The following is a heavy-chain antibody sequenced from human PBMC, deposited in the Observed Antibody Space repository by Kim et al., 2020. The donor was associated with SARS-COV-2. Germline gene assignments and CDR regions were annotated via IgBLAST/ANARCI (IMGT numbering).Heavy chain of an antibody. D-gene: IGHD3-10*01. V-gene: IGHV3-23*01. CDR1: GFTFSDYA. CDR2: ISGSGYST. CDR3: AKAVNGILGSGDDAFDI. J-gene: IGHJ3*02. Sequence: GGSLRLSCAASGFTFSDYAINWVRQAPGKGLEWVATISGSGYSTYYTGSVQGRFTISRDNSDETLHLQMNSLRADDTAIYYCAKAVNGILGSGDDAFDI.